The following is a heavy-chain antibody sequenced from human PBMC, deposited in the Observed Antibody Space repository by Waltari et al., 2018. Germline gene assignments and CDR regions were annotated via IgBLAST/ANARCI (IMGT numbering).Heavy chain of an antibody. D-gene: IGHD6-13*01. V-gene: IGHV4-38-2*01. CDR2: WYRSGST. Sequence: VHLQESGPGLVKPSEALSTTCGVSDYSIRTRYFWGWIRQPPGKGLEWIGSWYRSGSTYYNPSLQSRVTISADTSKNQFSLNLTSVTAADTAVYYCARVSSSWYLGDYFYYGVDVWGQGATVTVSS. CDR1: DYSIRTRYF. CDR3: ARVSSSWYLGDYFYYGVDV. J-gene: IGHJ6*01.